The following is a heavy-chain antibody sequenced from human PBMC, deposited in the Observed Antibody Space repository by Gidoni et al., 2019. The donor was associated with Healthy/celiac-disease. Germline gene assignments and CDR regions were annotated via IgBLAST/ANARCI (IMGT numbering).Heavy chain of an antibody. D-gene: IGHD5-12*01. Sequence: VQLLASGGGLVQPGGSLRLSCAAPGFPFSSSAMGWVRQVPGKGLEWVSASRGSGGSTYYADSVKGRFTISRDNDKNTMNLKMNSLRAEDKDVYYCAKGDRVEMATIQINPCDYWGQGTLVTVSS. V-gene: IGHV3-23*01. CDR2: SRGSGGST. CDR3: AKGDRVEMATIQINPCDY. J-gene: IGHJ4*02. CDR1: GFPFSSSA.